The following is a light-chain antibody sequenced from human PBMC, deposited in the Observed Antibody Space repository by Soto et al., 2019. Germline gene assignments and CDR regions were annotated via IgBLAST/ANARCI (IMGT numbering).Light chain of an antibody. J-gene: IGKJ2*01. CDR3: QQYNNWPPNT. Sequence: ETIMTQSPGTLSVSPGERATLSCRASQSVRSNLAWYQQKPGQAPRLLIYGASTRATGIPARISGSGSGTEYTLTISSVQSEDFADYYCQQYNNWPPNTFGQGTKLEIK. V-gene: IGKV3-15*01. CDR1: QSVRSN. CDR2: GAS.